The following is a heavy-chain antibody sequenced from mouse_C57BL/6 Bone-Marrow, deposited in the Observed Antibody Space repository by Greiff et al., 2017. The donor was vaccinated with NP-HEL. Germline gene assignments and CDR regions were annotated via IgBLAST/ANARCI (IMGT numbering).Heavy chain of an antibody. J-gene: IGHJ4*01. CDR3: ARNPITTVVAPYAMDY. D-gene: IGHD1-1*01. Sequence: QVQLQQSGPGLVQPSQSLSITCTVSGFSLTSYGVHWVRQSPGKGLEWLGVIWSGGSTDYNAAFISRLSISKDNSKSQVFFKMNSLQADDTAIYYCARNPITTVVAPYAMDYWGQGTSVTVSS. V-gene: IGHV2-2*01. CDR1: GFSLTSYG. CDR2: IWSGGST.